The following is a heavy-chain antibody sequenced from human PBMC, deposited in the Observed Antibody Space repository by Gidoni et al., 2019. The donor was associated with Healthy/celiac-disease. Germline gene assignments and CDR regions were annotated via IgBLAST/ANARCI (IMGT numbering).Heavy chain of an antibody. J-gene: IGHJ4*02. CDR3: AAGGLGEPDLFDY. CDR1: GFTFSSYW. D-gene: IGHD3-10*01. CDR2: IKQDGSEK. V-gene: IGHV3-7*01. Sequence: EVQLVESGGGLVQPGGSLRLSCASSGFTFSSYWMSWVRQAPGKGLEWVANIKQDGSEKYYVDSVKGRFTISRDNAKNSLYLQMNSLRAEDTAVYYCAAGGLGEPDLFDYWGQGTLVTVSS.